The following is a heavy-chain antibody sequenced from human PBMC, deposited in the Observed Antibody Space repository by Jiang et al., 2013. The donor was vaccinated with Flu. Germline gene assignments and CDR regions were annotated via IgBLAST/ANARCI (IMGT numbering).Heavy chain of an antibody. D-gene: IGHD1-26*01. CDR2: ISSSGSTI. Sequence: VQLVESGGGLVQPGGSLRLSCAASGFTFSSYEMNWVRQAPGKGLEWVSYISSSGSTIYYADSVKGRFTISRDNAKNSLYLQMNSLRAEDTAVYYCARDLGATRRNYWGQGTLVTVSS. J-gene: IGHJ4*02. V-gene: IGHV3-48*03. CDR3: ARDLGATRRNY. CDR1: GFTFSSYE.